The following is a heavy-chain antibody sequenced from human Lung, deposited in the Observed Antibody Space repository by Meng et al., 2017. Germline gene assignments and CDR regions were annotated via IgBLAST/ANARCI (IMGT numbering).Heavy chain of an antibody. CDR3: ARSQQWLDS. J-gene: IGHJ4*02. D-gene: IGHD6-19*01. Sequence: QVHLQQSGPGLGKPSQTLSLTCAISGDSVSSNSAAGNWIRQSPSRGLEWLGRTYYRSKWYNGYAVSVRSRITINPDTSKNQFSLQLNSVTPEDTAVYYCARSQQWLDSWGQGTLVTVSS. CDR1: GDSVSSNSAA. V-gene: IGHV6-1*01. CDR2: TYYRSKWYN.